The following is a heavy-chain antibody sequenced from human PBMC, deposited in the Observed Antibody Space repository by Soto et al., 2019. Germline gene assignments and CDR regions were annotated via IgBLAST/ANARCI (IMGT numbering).Heavy chain of an antibody. V-gene: IGHV3-30*18. CDR2: ISYDGSNK. J-gene: IGHJ1*01. Sequence: GGSLRLSCAASGFTFSSYGMHWVRQAPGKGLEWVAVISYDGSNKYYADSVKGRFTISRDNSKNTLYLQMNSLRAEDTAVYYCAKDRFGYCSSTSCYGYFQHWGQGTLVTVSS. CDR1: GFTFSSYG. D-gene: IGHD2-2*03. CDR3: AKDRFGYCSSTSCYGYFQH.